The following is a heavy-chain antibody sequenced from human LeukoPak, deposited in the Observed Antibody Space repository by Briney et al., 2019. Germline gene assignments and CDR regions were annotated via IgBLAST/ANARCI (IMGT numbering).Heavy chain of an antibody. Sequence: RRSLRLSCAASAFTSTIHWAHWVRHAPGKGLVWVSSINSDGSSTSYADSVKGRSTISRDNAKNTLYLQMNTLRAEDTAVYYCASLDYWGQGTPVTVSS. CDR2: INSDGSST. V-gene: IGHV3-74*01. CDR1: AFTSTIHW. J-gene: IGHJ4*02. CDR3: ASLDY.